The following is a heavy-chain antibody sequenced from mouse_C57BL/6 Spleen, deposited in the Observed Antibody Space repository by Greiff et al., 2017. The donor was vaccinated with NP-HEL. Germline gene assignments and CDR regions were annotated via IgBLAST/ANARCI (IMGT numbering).Heavy chain of an antibody. CDR1: GYTFTSYW. Sequence: VQLQQPGAELVKPGASVKMSCKASGYTFTSYWITWVKQRPGQGLEWIGDIYPGSGSTNYNEKFKSKATLTVDTSSSTAYMQLSSLTSEDSAVYYCASLYDYDRYYYAMDYWGQGTSVTVSS. CDR3: ASLYDYDRYYYAMDY. D-gene: IGHD2-4*01. CDR2: IYPGSGST. V-gene: IGHV1-55*01. J-gene: IGHJ4*01.